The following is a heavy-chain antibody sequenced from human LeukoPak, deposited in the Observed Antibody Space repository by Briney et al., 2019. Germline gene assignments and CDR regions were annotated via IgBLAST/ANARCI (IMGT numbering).Heavy chain of an antibody. CDR1: GGSFSGYY. CDR2: ISYTGST. D-gene: IGHD5-24*01. Sequence: SETLSLTCAVYGGSFSGYYWSWIRQPPGKGLEWIGSISYTGSTYYNPSLKSPVTISVDTSKNQFSLKMNSVTAADTAVYFCARHRSGWLQSSFDYWGQGTLVTVSS. J-gene: IGHJ4*02. V-gene: IGHV4-34*11. CDR3: ARHRSGWLQSSFDY.